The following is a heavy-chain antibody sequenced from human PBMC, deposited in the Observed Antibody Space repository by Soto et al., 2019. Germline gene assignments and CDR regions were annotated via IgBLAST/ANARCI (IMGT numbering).Heavy chain of an antibody. CDR2: INPNSGGT. V-gene: IGHV1-2*04. CDR1: GYTFTGYY. Sequence: ASVKVSCKASGYTFTGYYMHWVRHAPGQGLEWMGWINPNSGGTNYAQKFQGWVTMTRDTSISTAYMELSRLRSDDTAVYYCARVTSSSLGFDYYYGMDVWGQGTTVTVSS. D-gene: IGHD6-13*01. J-gene: IGHJ6*02. CDR3: ARVTSSSLGFDYYYGMDV.